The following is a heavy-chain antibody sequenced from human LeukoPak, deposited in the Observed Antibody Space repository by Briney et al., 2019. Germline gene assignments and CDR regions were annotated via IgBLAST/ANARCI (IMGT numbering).Heavy chain of an antibody. CDR1: GGTFSSYA. J-gene: IGHJ4*02. CDR2: IIPIFGTA. D-gene: IGHD3-22*01. CDR3: ATVRYYDTPGDSDYFDY. Sequence: SVKVSCKASGGTFSSYAISWVRQAPGQGLEWMGGIIPIFGTANYAQKFQGRVTMTEDTSTDTAYMDLSSLRSEDTAVYYCATVRYYDTPGDSDYFDYWGQGTLVTVSS. V-gene: IGHV1-69*06.